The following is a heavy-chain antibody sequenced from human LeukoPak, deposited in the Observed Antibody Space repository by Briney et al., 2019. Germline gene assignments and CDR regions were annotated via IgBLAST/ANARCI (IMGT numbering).Heavy chain of an antibody. CDR3: AREGAASYYMDV. J-gene: IGHJ6*03. CDR1: GLTFSSYS. D-gene: IGHD6-13*01. V-gene: IGHV3-21*01. Sequence: GGSLRLSCAASGLTFSSYSMNWVRQAPGKGLEWVSSISSSSSYIYYADSVKGRFTISRDNAKNSLYLQMNSLRAEDTAVYYCAREGAASYYMDVWGKGTTVTVSS. CDR2: ISSSSSYI.